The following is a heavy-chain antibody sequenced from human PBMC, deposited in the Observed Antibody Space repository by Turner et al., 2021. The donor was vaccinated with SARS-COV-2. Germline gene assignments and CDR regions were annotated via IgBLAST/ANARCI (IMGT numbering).Heavy chain of an antibody. J-gene: IGHJ4*02. V-gene: IGHV4-39*05. D-gene: IGHD3-10*01. Sequence: QLQESGPGLVKPSGTPTHTCHAFGGPIKDSPFDWGWIRQPPGKGLEWIGHSNYVVNTHFNPSLESRVTMSLDASKSKFSLSLSSVSAADTAIYYCATLWRTSEAPFDYWGQGTLVSVSS. CDR2: SNYVVNT. CDR3: ATLWRTSEAPFDY. CDR1: GGPIKDSPFD.